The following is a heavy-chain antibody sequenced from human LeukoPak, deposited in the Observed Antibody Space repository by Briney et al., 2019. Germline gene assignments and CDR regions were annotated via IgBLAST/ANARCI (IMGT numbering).Heavy chain of an antibody. CDR1: GYTFTSYG. CDR3: ARDIDEWELLGEGDFDY. D-gene: IGHD1-26*01. Sequence: ASAKVSCKASGYTFTSYGISWVRQAPGQGLEWMGWISAYNGNTNYAQKLQGRVTMTTDTSTSTAYMELRSLRSDDTAVYYCARDIDEWELLGEGDFDYWGQGTLVTVSS. V-gene: IGHV1-18*01. J-gene: IGHJ4*02. CDR2: ISAYNGNT.